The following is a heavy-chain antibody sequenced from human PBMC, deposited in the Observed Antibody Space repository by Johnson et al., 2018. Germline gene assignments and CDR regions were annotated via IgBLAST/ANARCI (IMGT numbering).Heavy chain of an antibody. CDR2: MSHDGLIK. D-gene: IGHD1-26*01. CDR3: TRGSKSGSPKRRGFFDH. V-gene: IGHV3-33*05. CDR1: GFTFSSYP. Sequence: QVQLVQSGGGVVQXGRSLRLSCAVSGFTFSSYPMHWVRQAPGKGLEWVALMSHDGLIKHYADSVKGRLPISRDNFRNTLDLKMNNLRGEDTAVYFCTRGSKSGSPKRRGFFDHWGQGILVTVSS. J-gene: IGHJ4*02.